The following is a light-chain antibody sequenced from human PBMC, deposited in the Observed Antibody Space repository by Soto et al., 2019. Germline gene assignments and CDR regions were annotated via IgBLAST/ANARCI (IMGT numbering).Light chain of an antibody. J-gene: IGLJ7*01. V-gene: IGLV2-14*03. Sequence: QSVLTQPASVSGSPGQSITISCTGTSSDVGDYIYVSWYQQHPGEAPKLLIYEVNNRPSGISNRFSGSKSGSTASLLISGLQADDEADYYCSSYTSSSTVIFGGGTQLTVL. CDR2: EVN. CDR3: SSYTSSSTVI. CDR1: SSDVGDYIY.